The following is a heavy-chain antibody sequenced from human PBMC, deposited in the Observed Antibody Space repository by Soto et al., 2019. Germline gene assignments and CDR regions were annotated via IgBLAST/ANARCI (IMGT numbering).Heavy chain of an antibody. CDR1: GFTFTNSA. J-gene: IGHJ4*02. CDR3: ARVYDFWSGYSNPFDY. Sequence: ASVKVSCKASGFTFTNSAIQWVRQALGQRLEWIGWIVVDSGKKKYAQKFQGRVTISRDVSTSTAYMELSSLRSDDTAVYYCARVYDFWSGYSNPFDYWGQGTLVTVSS. CDR2: IVVDSGKK. V-gene: IGHV1-58*02. D-gene: IGHD3-3*01.